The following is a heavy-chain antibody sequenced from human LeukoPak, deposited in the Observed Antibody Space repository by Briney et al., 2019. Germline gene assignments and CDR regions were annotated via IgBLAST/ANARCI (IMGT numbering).Heavy chain of an antibody. J-gene: IGHJ4*02. CDR3: ARSGQWLYYFDY. CDR1: GDFLTSDTYS. Sequence: SETLSLTCTLSGDFLTSDTYSWSWIRQPAGMQLEWIGRIYTTGTTNYNPSLKSRVTMSVDTSKNQFSLKLSSVTAADTAVYYCARSGQWLYYFDYWGQGTLVTVSS. D-gene: IGHD6-19*01. V-gene: IGHV4-61*02. CDR2: IYTTGTT.